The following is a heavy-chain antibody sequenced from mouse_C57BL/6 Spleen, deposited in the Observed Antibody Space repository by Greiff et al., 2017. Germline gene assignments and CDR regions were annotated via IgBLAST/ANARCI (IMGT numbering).Heavy chain of an antibody. V-gene: IGHV5-17*01. CDR3: ARDGNYRGSLDD. J-gene: IGHJ2*01. Sequence: EVKLVESGGGLVKPGGSLKLSCAASGFTFSDYGMHWVRQAPEKGLEWVAYISSGSSTIYYADTVKGRFTISRDNAKNTLFLQMTSLRSEDTAMYYCARDGNYRGSLDDWGQGTTLTVSS. CDR2: ISSGSSTI. D-gene: IGHD2-1*01. CDR1: GFTFSDYG.